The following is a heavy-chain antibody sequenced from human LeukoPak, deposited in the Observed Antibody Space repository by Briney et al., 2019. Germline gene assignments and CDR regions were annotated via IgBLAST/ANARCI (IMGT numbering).Heavy chain of an antibody. CDR1: TDSISSSGHH. CDR2: LYSGRTT. V-gene: IGHV4-39*01. Sequence: KPSETLSLTCTVSTDSISSSGHHWGWIRQSPGKGLEWIGSLYSGRTTYYNPSLNSRATISVVTSKNQFSLQLNSLTAADTAVYYCVRHDGRGGATMGALDSWGQGSLVTVSS. D-gene: IGHD5-12*01. J-gene: IGHJ4*02. CDR3: VRHDGRGGATMGALDS.